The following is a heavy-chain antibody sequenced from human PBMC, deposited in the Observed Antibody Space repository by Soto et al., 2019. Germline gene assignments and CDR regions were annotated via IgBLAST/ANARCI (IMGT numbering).Heavy chain of an antibody. CDR2: IYYSGST. V-gene: IGHV4-59*08. CDR3: ARRYGSGFDY. Sequence: SETLSLTCTVSGGSISSYYWSWIRQPPGKGLEWIGYIYYSGSTNYNPSLKSRVTISVDTSKNQLSLKLSSVTAADTAVYYCARRYGSGFDYWGQGTLVTVSS. J-gene: IGHJ4*02. D-gene: IGHD5-18*01. CDR1: GGSISSYY.